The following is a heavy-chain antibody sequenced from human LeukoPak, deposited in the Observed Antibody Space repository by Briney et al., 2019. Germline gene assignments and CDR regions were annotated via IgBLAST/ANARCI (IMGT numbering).Heavy chain of an antibody. Sequence: GGSLRLSCAASGFTFSSYSMNWVRQAPGKGLWCGSSISSSSSYIYYADSVKGRFTISRDNAKNSLYLQMNSLRAEDTAVYYCARDREQQLDFDYWGQGTLVTVSS. D-gene: IGHD6-13*01. CDR2: ISSSSSYI. V-gene: IGHV3-21*01. J-gene: IGHJ4*02. CDR3: ARDREQQLDFDY. CDR1: GFTFSSYS.